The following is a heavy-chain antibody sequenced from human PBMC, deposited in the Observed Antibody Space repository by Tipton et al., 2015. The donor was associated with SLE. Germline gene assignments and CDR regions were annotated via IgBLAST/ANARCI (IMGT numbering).Heavy chain of an antibody. CDR1: GGSISSYY. CDR3: AREVEGYSSDWYYYYYYMDV. D-gene: IGHD6-19*01. V-gene: IGHV4-34*01. J-gene: IGHJ6*03. CDR2: INHSGST. Sequence: TLSLTCTVSGGSISSYYWSWIRQPPGKGLEWIGEINHSGSTNYNPSLKSRVTISVDTSKNQFSLQLSSVTAADTAVYYCAREVEGYSSDWYYYYYYMDVWGKGTTVTVSS.